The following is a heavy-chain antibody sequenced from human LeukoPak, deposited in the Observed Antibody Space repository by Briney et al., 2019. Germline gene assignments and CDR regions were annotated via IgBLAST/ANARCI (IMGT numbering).Heavy chain of an antibody. CDR3: ANSDGYTGTYETGQNY. D-gene: IGHD2-2*02. CDR2: ISGSGTAT. V-gene: IGHV3-23*01. CDR1: RFTFTNFA. Sequence: GGSLRLSCAASRFTFTNFAMNWVRQAPGKGLEWVASISGSGTATYYADSVKGRFTISRDDSKNTLDLQMNSLRAEDTAVYYCANSDGYTGTYETGQNYWGQGTLVTVSS. J-gene: IGHJ4*02.